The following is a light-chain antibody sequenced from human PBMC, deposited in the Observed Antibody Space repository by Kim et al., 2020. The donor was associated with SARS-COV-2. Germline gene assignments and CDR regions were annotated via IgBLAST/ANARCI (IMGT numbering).Light chain of an antibody. V-gene: IGKV1-27*01. J-gene: IGKJ1*01. CDR2: PAF. CDR1: RDINNN. Sequence: TIPCRTSRDINNNLAWYQQKPGKVPNHLIYPAFTLQSGVPSRFSGSVSGTDFTLTSSSLQPEDVATYYCQNYKSAPWTFGQGTKVDIK. CDR3: QNYKSAPWT.